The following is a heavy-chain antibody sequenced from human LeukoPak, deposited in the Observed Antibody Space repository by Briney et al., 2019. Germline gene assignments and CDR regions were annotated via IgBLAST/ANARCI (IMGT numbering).Heavy chain of an antibody. Sequence: GGSLRLSCAASGFTFSSYAMHWVRQAPGKGLEWVAVISYDGSNKYYADSVKVRFTISRDNSKNTLYLQMNSLRAEDTAVYYCASLPYCSSTSCPRPFWGQGTLVTVSS. CDR1: GFTFSSYA. CDR3: ASLPYCSSTSCPRPF. D-gene: IGHD2-2*01. CDR2: ISYDGSNK. V-gene: IGHV3-30-3*01. J-gene: IGHJ4*02.